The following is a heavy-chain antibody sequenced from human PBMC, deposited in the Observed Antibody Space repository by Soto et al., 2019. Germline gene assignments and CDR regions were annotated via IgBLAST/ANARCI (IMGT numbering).Heavy chain of an antibody. CDR3: ARGALGRYFDWLSHGNRFDP. V-gene: IGHV4-34*01. J-gene: IGHJ5*02. D-gene: IGHD3-9*01. CDR1: GGSFSGYY. CDR2: INHSGST. Sequence: KPSETLSLTCAVYGGSFSGYYWSWIRQPPGKGLEWIGEINHSGSTNYNPSLKSRVTISVDTSKNQFSLKLSSVTAADTAVYYCARGALGRYFDWLSHGNRFDPWGQGTLVTVSS.